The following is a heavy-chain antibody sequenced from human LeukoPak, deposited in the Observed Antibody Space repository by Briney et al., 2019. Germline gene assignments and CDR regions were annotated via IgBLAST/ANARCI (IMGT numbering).Heavy chain of an antibody. CDR2: IKQDGSEK. CDR3: ARGRRYYCSGSYYDY. CDR1: GFTFSSYW. J-gene: IGHJ4*02. V-gene: IGHV3-7*04. D-gene: IGHD3-10*01. Sequence: SGGSLRLSCAASGFTFSSYWMSWVRQAPGKGLEWVANIKQDGSEKYYVDSVKGRFTISRDNAKNSLYLQMNSLRAEDTAVYYCARGRRYYCSGSYYDYWGQGTLVTVSS.